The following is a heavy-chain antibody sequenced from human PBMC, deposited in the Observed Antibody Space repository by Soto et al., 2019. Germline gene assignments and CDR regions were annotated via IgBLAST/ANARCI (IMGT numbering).Heavy chain of an antibody. CDR1: GFTFGGYA. CDR2: IRSKAYGGTT. J-gene: IGHJ4*02. Sequence: GGSLRLSCTASGFTFGGYAMSWFRQAPGKGLEWVGFIRSKAYGGTTEYAASVKGRFTISRDDSKSIAYLRMNSLKTEDTAVYYCTKVRADYYDSSGPNYWGQGTLVTSPQ. D-gene: IGHD3-22*01. CDR3: TKVRADYYDSSGPNY. V-gene: IGHV3-49*03.